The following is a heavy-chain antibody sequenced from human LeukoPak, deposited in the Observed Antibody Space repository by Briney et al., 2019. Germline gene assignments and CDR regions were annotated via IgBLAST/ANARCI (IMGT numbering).Heavy chain of an antibody. CDR1: GFTFSSYA. V-gene: IGHV3-23*01. CDR3: AKGLSVVPGATSDY. D-gene: IGHD2-2*01. Sequence: GGSLRLSCAASGFTFSSYAMSWVRQAPGKGLEWVSAISGSGGSTYYADSVKGRFTISRDNSKNTLYLQMNSLRAEDTAVYYLAKGLSVVPGATSDYWGQGTLVTVSS. CDR2: ISGSGGST. J-gene: IGHJ4*02.